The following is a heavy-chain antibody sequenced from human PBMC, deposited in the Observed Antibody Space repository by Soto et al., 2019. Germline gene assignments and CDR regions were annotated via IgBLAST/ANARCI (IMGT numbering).Heavy chain of an antibody. J-gene: IGHJ4*02. V-gene: IGHV3-23*01. CDR3: AKDGLGSCTGGTCYGSDY. D-gene: IGHD2-15*01. CDR2: ISGSGASI. Sequence: EVQLLESGGNLVQPGGSLRLSCAASGFTFSSYVMSWVRQAPGKGLEWVSTISGSGASIYDADYVKGRFTISRDNSKNTVYLQMNSLRAEDTAVYYCAKDGLGSCTGGTCYGSDYWGQGTLVTVSS. CDR1: GFTFSSYV.